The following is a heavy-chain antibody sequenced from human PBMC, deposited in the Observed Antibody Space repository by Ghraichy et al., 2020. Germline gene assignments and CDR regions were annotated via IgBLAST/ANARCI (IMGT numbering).Heavy chain of an antibody. CDR3: ARDLGSGYEGDY. D-gene: IGHD3-22*01. Sequence: GGSLRLSCAASGFTFSSYEMNWVRQAPGKGLEWVSYISSSGSTIYYADSVKGRFTISRDNAKNSLYLQMNSLRAEDTAVYYCARDLGSGYEGDYWGQGTLVTVSS. V-gene: IGHV3-48*03. CDR2: ISSSGSTI. J-gene: IGHJ4*02. CDR1: GFTFSSYE.